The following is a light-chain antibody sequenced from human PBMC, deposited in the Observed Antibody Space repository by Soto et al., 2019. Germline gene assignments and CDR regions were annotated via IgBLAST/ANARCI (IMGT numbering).Light chain of an antibody. CDR3: RSYTSSSTYVV. J-gene: IGLJ2*01. CDR2: DVS. Sequence: QSVLTQPASVSGSPGQSITISCTGTSSDVGGYNYVSWYQQHPGKAPKLMIYDVSNRPSGVSNSFSGSKSGNTASLTITGLQAEDEADYYCRSYTSSSTYVVFGGGTKVTVL. CDR1: SSDVGGYNY. V-gene: IGLV2-14*01.